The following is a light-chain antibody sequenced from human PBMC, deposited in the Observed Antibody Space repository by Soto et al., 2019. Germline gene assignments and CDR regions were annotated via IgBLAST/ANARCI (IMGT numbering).Light chain of an antibody. Sequence: QSALTQPASVSGSPGQSITISCTGTSSDVGGYNFVSWYQLHPDKAPKVMIYEVSNRPSGVSNRFSGSKSGNTASLTISGLQAEDEADYYCSSYTSSSTLGVFGGGTQLTVL. CDR1: SSDVGGYNF. CDR2: EVS. CDR3: SSYTSSSTLGV. V-gene: IGLV2-14*01. J-gene: IGLJ2*01.